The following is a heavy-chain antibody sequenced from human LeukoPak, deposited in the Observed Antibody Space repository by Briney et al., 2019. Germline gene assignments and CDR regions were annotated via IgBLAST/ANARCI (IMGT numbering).Heavy chain of an antibody. J-gene: IGHJ6*03. CDR1: GFTYSSYW. V-gene: IGHV3-74*01. CDR3: AREGEKVLYRGERYYYYYYMDV. CDR2: INSDGSST. D-gene: IGHD3-10*01. Sequence: GGSLRLXCAASGFTYSSYWMHWVRRAPGKGLVWVSRINSDGSSTSYADSVKGRFTISRDNAKNTLYLQMNSLRAEDTAVYYCAREGEKVLYRGERYYYYYYMDVWGKGTTVTVSS.